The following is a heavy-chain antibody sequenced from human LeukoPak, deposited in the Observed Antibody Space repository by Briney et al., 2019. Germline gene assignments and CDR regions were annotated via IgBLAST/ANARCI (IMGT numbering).Heavy chain of an antibody. J-gene: IGHJ4*02. CDR1: GFTFSSYG. V-gene: IGHV3-30*02. CDR2: IQYDGSDK. Sequence: ESGGSLRLSCAASGFTFSSYGMHWVRQAPGKGLEWVAFIQYDGSDKYYADSVKGRFTISRDNSKNTLYLQMNSLRAEDTAVYYCRDPFDYWGQGTLVTVSS. CDR3: RDPFDY.